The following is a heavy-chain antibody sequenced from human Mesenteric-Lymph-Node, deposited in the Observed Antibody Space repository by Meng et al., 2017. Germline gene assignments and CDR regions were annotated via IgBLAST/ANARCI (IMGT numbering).Heavy chain of an antibody. CDR1: RGTFSSYA. CDR3: ARHGRGSYYDFDY. Sequence: SVKVSCKASRGTFSSYAINWVRQAPGQGLEWMGRIIPVFGTANSAQKFQGRVTITADEITSTAYMELSSLRSEDTAVYYCARHGRGSYYDFDYWGQGTLVTVSS. D-gene: IGHD1-26*01. V-gene: IGHV1-69*13. J-gene: IGHJ4*02. CDR2: IIPVFGTA.